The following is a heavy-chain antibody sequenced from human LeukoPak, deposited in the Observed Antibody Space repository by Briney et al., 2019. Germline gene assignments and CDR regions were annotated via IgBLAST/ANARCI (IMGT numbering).Heavy chain of an antibody. J-gene: IGHJ4*02. CDR1: GFTFDDYG. D-gene: IGHD3-22*01. Sequence: PGGSLRLSCAASGFTFDDYGMSWVRQAPGKGLEWVSRINWNGGSTGSADSVKGRFTISRDNDKNSLYLQMHSLRAEDTALYYCARLFSYDSSGYPNNWGQETLVTVSS. CDR2: INWNGGST. V-gene: IGHV3-20*04. CDR3: ARLFSYDSSGYPNN.